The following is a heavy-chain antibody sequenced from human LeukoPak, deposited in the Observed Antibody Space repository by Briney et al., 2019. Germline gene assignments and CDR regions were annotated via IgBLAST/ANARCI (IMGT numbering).Heavy chain of an antibody. CDR2: ISSTSSYI. D-gene: IGHD5-12*01. CDR1: GFAFSTYT. V-gene: IGHV3-21*01. Sequence: GGSLRLSCTASGFAFSTYTITWVRQAPGKGLEWVSSISSTSSYIYYADSVKGRFTISRDNAKNSLYLQMNSLRAEDTAVYYCARVRSGYDSLDYWGQGALVTVSS. J-gene: IGHJ4*02. CDR3: ARVRSGYDSLDY.